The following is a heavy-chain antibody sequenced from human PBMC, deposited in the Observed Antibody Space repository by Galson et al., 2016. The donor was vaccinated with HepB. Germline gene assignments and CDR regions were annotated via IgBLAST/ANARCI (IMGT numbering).Heavy chain of an antibody. CDR1: GFTFDEYA. D-gene: IGHD6-19*01. J-gene: IGHJ4*02. CDR3: ARGSGYTSAWYPGGIRY. V-gene: IGHV3-9*01. CDR2: ISWNSDSI. Sequence: SLRLSCAASGFTFDEYAMHWVRQAPGKGLEWVSGISWNSDSIGYADSVRGRFTISRDNAKNSLYLQMDSLRAEDTAIYYCARGSGYTSAWYPGGIRYWGQVTLVTVSS.